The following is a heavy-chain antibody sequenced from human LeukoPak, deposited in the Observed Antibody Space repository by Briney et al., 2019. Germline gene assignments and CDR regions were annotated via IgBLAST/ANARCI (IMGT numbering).Heavy chain of an antibody. CDR2: IYISGST. V-gene: IGHV4-4*07. CDR3: ARGGYEYYYMDV. D-gene: IGHD3-16*01. CDR1: GGSIGNYN. Sequence: LETLSLTCTVSGGSIGNYNWSWIRQPAGKGLEWIGRIYISGSTNYNPSLKSRVTMSVDTYKNQFSLKLSSVTAADTAVYYCARGGYEYYYMDVWGKGTTVTVSS. J-gene: IGHJ6*03.